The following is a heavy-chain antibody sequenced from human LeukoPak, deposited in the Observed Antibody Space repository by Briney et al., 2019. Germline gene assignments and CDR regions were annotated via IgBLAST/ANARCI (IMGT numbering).Heavy chain of an antibody. CDR3: ARVNWNDHMRHNWFDP. V-gene: IGHV4-34*01. Sequence: PSETLSLTCAVYVGSFSGYYWTWIRQSPGKGLEWIGEINDSGRINYNPSLKSRVTISVDTSKNQFSLKLISVTAADTAVYYCARVNWNDHMRHNWFDPWGQGTLVTVSS. J-gene: IGHJ5*02. CDR1: VGSFSGYY. CDR2: INDSGRI. D-gene: IGHD1-1*01.